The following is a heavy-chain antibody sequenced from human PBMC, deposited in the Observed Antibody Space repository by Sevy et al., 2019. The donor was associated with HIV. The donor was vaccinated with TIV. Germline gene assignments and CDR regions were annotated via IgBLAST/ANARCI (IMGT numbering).Heavy chain of an antibody. CDR3: ARAGRDYGFPFSY. D-gene: IGHD4-17*01. Sequence: GGSLRLSCAASGFTFSTYAMNWVRQAPGEGLEWVSYISGSSSTIYYADSVKGRFTISRDNARNSLYLQMNSLRDEDTAVYYCARAGRDYGFPFSYWGQGTLVTVSS. CDR2: ISGSSSTI. J-gene: IGHJ4*02. V-gene: IGHV3-48*02. CDR1: GFTFSTYA.